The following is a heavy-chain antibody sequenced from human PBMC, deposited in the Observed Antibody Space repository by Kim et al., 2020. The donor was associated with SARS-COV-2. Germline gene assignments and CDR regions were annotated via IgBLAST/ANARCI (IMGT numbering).Heavy chain of an antibody. Sequence: SETLSLTCAVYGGSFSGYYWSWIRQPPGKGLEWIGEINHSGSTNYNPSLKSRVTISVDTSKNQFSLKLSSVTAADTAVYYCARGSTVTTRLYNWFDPWGQGTLVTVSS. J-gene: IGHJ5*02. D-gene: IGHD4-17*01. CDR1: GGSFSGYY. V-gene: IGHV4-34*01. CDR2: INHSGST. CDR3: ARGSTVTTRLYNWFDP.